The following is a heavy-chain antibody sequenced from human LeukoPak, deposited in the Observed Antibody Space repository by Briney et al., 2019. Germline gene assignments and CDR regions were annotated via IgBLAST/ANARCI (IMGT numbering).Heavy chain of an antibody. D-gene: IGHD6-19*01. CDR1: GGSITAYY. CDR2: FYYTPSS. Sequence: SETLSLTCTLSGGSITAYYSSWIRQPPGKGLEWIGYFYYTPSSNYNPSLKSRVSISIDTSKHQFYLQLRSVTAADTAVYYCARNIPAGYNSGRYYFDHWGRGILVTVSS. CDR3: ARNIPAGYNSGRYYFDH. V-gene: IGHV4-59*08. J-gene: IGHJ4*02.